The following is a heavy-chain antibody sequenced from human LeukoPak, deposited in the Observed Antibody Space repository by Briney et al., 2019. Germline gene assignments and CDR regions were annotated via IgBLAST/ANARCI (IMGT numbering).Heavy chain of an antibody. J-gene: IGHJ5*02. CDR3: ARDVTYHGGDWFDP. CDR1: GFTFSSYS. D-gene: IGHD4-23*01. V-gene: IGHV3-48*04. Sequence: GRSLRLSCAASGFTFSSYSMSWVRQAPGKGLEWVSYISSTATSIYYADSVKGRFTVSRDNAKNSLYSQMNSLRAEDTAVYYCARDVTYHGGDWFDPWGQGTLVTVSS. CDR2: ISSTATSI.